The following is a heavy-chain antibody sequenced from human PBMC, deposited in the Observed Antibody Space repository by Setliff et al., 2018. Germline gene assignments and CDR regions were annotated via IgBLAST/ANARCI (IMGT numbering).Heavy chain of an antibody. CDR2: IIPILRTA. Sequence: GASVKVSCKASGGTFSSYAISWVRQAPGQGLEWMGGIIPILRTADYAQKFQGRVTITTDESTSTVYMELSSLRSEDTAVYYCARVVVVTAIPFYYYYGMDVWGQGTTVTVSS. D-gene: IGHD2-21*02. V-gene: IGHV1-69*05. CDR1: GGTFSSYA. J-gene: IGHJ6*02. CDR3: ARVVVVTAIPFYYYYGMDV.